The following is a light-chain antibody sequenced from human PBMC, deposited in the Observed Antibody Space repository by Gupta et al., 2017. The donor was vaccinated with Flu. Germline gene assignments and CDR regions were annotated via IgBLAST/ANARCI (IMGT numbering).Light chain of an antibody. CDR3: QQSYSSPWT. V-gene: IGKV1-39*01. CDR2: AAF. Sequence: DIQMTQSPSSLSAPVGDRVTIACRASQSINSHLNWYQQRPGKAPKLLIYAAFSLPGGVPSRFSGSGSGTDFTLTISSLQPEDFATYYCQQSYSSPWTFGPGTKVEIK. J-gene: IGKJ1*01. CDR1: QSINSH.